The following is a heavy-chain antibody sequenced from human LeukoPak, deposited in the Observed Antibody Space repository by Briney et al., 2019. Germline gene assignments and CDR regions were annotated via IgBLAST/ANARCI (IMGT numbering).Heavy chain of an antibody. CDR1: GFTFTSSA. CDR2: IVVGSGNT. CDR3: AAFDFWSGYYRFDP. D-gene: IGHD3-3*01. J-gene: IGHJ5*02. Sequence: SVKVSCKASGFTFTSSAMQCVRQARGQRVEWIGWIVVGSGNTNYAQKLQERVTITRDMSTSTAYMELSSLRSEDTAVYYCAAFDFWSGYYRFDPWGQGTLVTVSS. V-gene: IGHV1-58*02.